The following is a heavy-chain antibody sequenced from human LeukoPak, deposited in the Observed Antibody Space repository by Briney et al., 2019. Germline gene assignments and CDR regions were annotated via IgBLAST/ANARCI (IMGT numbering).Heavy chain of an antibody. CDR3: ARDLSTFDY. Sequence: GASVKVSCKASGYTFTSYYTNWVRQAPGQGLEWMGWIDPNSGGTHYAQKFRGRVTVTRDTSISAAYMDLSSLTSDDTAVYFCARDLSTFDYWGQGTLVTVSS. CDR1: GYTFTSYY. CDR2: IDPNSGGT. J-gene: IGHJ4*02. V-gene: IGHV1-2*02.